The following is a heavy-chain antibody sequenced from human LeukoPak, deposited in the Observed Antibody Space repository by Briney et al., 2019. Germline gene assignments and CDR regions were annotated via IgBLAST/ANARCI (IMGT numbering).Heavy chain of an antibody. J-gene: IGHJ4*02. V-gene: IGHV4-31*03. CDR2: TYYSGST. CDR1: GGSISSGGYY. D-gene: IGHD6-19*01. Sequence: PSETLSLTCTVSGGSISSGGYYWSWIRQHPGKGLEWIGSTYYSGSTFYNPSLESRVTISLDTSKNQFSLKLASVTAADTAVFYCARRVPSSGWYGYFDYWGQGTLVTVSP. CDR3: ARRVPSSGWYGYFDY.